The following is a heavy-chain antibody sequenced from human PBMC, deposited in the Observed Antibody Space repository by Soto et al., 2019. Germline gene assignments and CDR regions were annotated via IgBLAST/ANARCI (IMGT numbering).Heavy chain of an antibody. Sequence: LRLSCAASGFTFSSYAMSWVRQAPGKGLEWVSAISGSGGSTYYADSVKGRFTISRDNSKNTLYLQMKSLRAEDTAVYYCARDPPATRHGMDVWGQGTTVTVSS. CDR2: ISGSGGST. J-gene: IGHJ6*02. CDR3: ARDPPATRHGMDV. CDR1: GFTFSSYA. V-gene: IGHV3-23*01.